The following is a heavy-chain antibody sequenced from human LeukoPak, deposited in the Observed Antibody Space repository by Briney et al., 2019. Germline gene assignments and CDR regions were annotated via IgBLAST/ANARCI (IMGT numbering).Heavy chain of an antibody. J-gene: IGHJ4*02. Sequence: GGSLRLSCAASGFTFSRYWMHWVRQAPGKGLVWVSRINSDGSSTSYADSVKGRFTVSRDNAKNTLYLQMNSLRAEDTAAYYCAKWPGIYYDNSGYLYYWGQGTLVTVSS. CDR3: AKWPGIYYDNSGYLYY. CDR1: GFTFSRYW. CDR2: INSDGSST. V-gene: IGHV3-74*01. D-gene: IGHD3-22*01.